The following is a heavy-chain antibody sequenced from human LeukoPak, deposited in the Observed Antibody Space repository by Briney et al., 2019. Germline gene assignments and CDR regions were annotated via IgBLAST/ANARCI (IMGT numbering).Heavy chain of an antibody. CDR2: ISSSSSYT. Sequence: PGGSLRLSCAASGFPFSDYYMSWIRQAPGKGAEWVSSISSSSSYTNYADSVKGRFTISRDNAKNSLYLQMNSLRAEDTAVYYCARDHSGSGSTGMDVWGQGTTVTVSS. CDR1: GFPFSDYY. J-gene: IGHJ6*02. CDR3: ARDHSGSGSTGMDV. V-gene: IGHV3-11*06. D-gene: IGHD3-10*01.